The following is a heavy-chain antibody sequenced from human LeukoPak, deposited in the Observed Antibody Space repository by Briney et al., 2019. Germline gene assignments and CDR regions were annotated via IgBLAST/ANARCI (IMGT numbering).Heavy chain of an antibody. CDR3: ARAFGSGSYRVDY. CDR2: IYTSGST. J-gene: IGHJ4*02. Sequence: SETLSLTCTVSGGSIGSGSYYWSWIRQPAGKGLEWIGRIYTSGSTNYNPSLKSRVTISVDTSKNQFSLKLSSVTAADTAVYYCARAFGSGSYRVDYWGQGTLVTVSS. D-gene: IGHD3-10*01. V-gene: IGHV4-61*02. CDR1: GGSIGSGSYY.